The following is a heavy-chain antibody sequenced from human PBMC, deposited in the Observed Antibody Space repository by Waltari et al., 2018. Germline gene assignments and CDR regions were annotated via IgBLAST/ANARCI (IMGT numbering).Heavy chain of an antibody. CDR3: ARDRGTNGDYLY. CDR2: IIPIFGTA. CDR1: GGTFSSYA. V-gene: IGHV1-69*01. J-gene: IGHJ4*02. D-gene: IGHD4-17*01. Sequence: QVQLVQSGAEVKKPGSSVKVSCKASGGTFSSYALSWVRQASGQGFEWMGGIIPIFGTANYAQKFQGRVTITADESTSTAYMELSSLRSEDTAVYYCARDRGTNGDYLYWGQGTLVTVSS.